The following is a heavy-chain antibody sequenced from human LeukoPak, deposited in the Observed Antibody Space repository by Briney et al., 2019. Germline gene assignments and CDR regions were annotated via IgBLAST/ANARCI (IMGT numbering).Heavy chain of an antibody. CDR3: VRGGGYLPDY. CDR2: IHSRGRT. CDR1: GDSSSSYY. Sequence: SETLSLTCTEPGDSSSSYYWRWIRDPPGKTLEWIGYIHSRGRTNYNPSLKSRVTMSVDTSKNQFSLKLSSVTAAETAVYYCVRGGGYLPDYWGQGTLVTVSS. J-gene: IGHJ4*02. D-gene: IGHD5-12*01. V-gene: IGHV4-59*01.